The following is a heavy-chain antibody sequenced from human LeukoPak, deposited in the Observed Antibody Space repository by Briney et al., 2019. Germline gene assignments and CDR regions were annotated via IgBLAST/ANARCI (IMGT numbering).Heavy chain of an antibody. J-gene: IGHJ6*02. CDR2: INSDGSTT. CDR3: ARDPYSSGWPSYYYYGMDV. CDR1: GFTFSSYW. D-gene: IGHD6-19*01. V-gene: IGHV3-74*01. Sequence: GGSLRLSCAASGFTFSSYWMHWVRQAPGKGLVWVSRINSDGSTTSHADSVKGRFTISRDNAKNTLYLQMNSLRAEDTAVYYCARDPYSSGWPSYYYYGMDVWGQGTTVTVSS.